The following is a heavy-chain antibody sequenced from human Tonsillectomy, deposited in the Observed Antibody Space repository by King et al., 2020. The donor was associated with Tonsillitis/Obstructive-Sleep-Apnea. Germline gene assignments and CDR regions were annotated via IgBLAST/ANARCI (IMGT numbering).Heavy chain of an antibody. Sequence: VQLQESGPGLVKPSETLSLTCTVSGGSVSSGSYYWSWIRQPPGKGLEWNGYIYYSGSTNYNPSLKSRVTISVDTSKNQFSLKLSSVTAADTAVYYCASRTYYYGSGSYPPFDPWGQGTLVTVSS. V-gene: IGHV4-61*01. J-gene: IGHJ5*02. CDR3: ASRTYYYGSGSYPPFDP. CDR1: GGSVSSGSYY. CDR2: IYYSGST. D-gene: IGHD3-10*01.